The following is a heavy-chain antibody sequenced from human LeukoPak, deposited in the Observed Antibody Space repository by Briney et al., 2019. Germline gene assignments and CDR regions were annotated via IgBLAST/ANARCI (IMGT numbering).Heavy chain of an antibody. CDR3: ARAGVVVVAATAFDI. D-gene: IGHD2-15*01. CDR2: IYYSGST. J-gene: IGHJ3*02. Sequence: WETLSLTCTVSGGSISSYYWSWIRQPPGKGLEWIGYIYYSGSTNYNPSLKSRVTISVDTPKNQFSLKLSSVTAADTAVYHCARAGVVVVAATAFDIWGQGTMVTVSS. CDR1: GGSISSYY. V-gene: IGHV4-59*01.